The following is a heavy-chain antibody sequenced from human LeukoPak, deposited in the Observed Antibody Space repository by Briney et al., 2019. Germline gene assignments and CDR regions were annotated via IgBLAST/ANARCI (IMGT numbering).Heavy chain of an antibody. Sequence: PGGSLRLSCAASGFTFSSYSMNWVRQAPGKGLEWVSFISSSSTYIYYADSVKGRFTISRDNAKNSLYLQMNSLRAEDTAVYYCAREVATMLDYWGQGTLVTVSS. CDR2: ISSSSTYI. V-gene: IGHV3-21*01. CDR3: AREVATMLDY. J-gene: IGHJ4*02. D-gene: IGHD5-12*01. CDR1: GFTFSSYS.